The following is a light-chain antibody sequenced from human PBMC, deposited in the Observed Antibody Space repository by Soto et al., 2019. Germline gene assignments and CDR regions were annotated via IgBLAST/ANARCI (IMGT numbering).Light chain of an antibody. CDR1: SSDVGSYNF. Sequence: QSVLTQPASVSGSPGQSITISCTGTSSDVGSYNFVSWYQQHPGKAPKLMIYEVSKRPSGVSNGFSGSKSGNTASLTISWLQAEDEADYYCCSYAGSYTYVFGTGTKVTVL. CDR3: CSYAGSYTYV. J-gene: IGLJ1*01. V-gene: IGLV2-23*02. CDR2: EVS.